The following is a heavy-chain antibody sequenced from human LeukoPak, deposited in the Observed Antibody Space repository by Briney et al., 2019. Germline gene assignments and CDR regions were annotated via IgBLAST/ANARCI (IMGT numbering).Heavy chain of an antibody. CDR1: GGSISSSRYY. CDR2: IYYSGST. J-gene: IGHJ5*02. CDR3: ARRDIAARLNWFDP. Sequence: PSETLSLTCTVSGGSISSSRYYWGWIRQPPGKGLEWIGNIYYSGSTYYNPSLKSRVTISLDTSKNQFPLKLSSVTAADTAVYYCARRDIAARLNWFDPWGQGTLVTVSS. V-gene: IGHV4-39*01. D-gene: IGHD6-6*01.